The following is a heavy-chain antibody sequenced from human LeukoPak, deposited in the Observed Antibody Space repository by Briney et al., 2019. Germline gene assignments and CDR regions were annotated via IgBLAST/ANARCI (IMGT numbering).Heavy chain of an antibody. D-gene: IGHD2-2*02. J-gene: IGHJ3*02. Sequence: GASVKVSCKASGYTFTSYGISWVRQAPGQGLEWMGWINPNSGGTNYAQKFQGRVTMTRDTSISTAYMELSRLRSDDTAVYYCARDLDPWKYCSSTSCYTRIGDAFDIWGQGTMVTVSS. V-gene: IGHV1-2*02. CDR1: GYTFTSYG. CDR2: INPNSGGT. CDR3: ARDLDPWKYCSSTSCYTRIGDAFDI.